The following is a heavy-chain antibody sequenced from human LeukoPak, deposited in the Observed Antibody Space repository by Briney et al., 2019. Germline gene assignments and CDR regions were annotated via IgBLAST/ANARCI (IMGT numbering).Heavy chain of an antibody. D-gene: IGHD3-10*01. V-gene: IGHV3-23*01. Sequence: GGSLRLSCAASGFTFSSYAMSWVRQAPGKGLEWVSAISHSGVNTYSADSVKGRFTISRDNSRNTLYLQMNSLGPDDTAVYYCAKLYGSGTYYNYFHYWGQGTLVTVSS. CDR3: AKLYGSGTYYNYFHY. CDR2: ISHSGVNT. J-gene: IGHJ4*02. CDR1: GFTFSSYA.